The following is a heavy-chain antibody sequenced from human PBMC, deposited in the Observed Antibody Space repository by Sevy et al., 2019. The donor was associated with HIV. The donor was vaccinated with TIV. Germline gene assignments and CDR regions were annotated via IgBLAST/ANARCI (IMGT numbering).Heavy chain of an antibody. CDR3: ARDSVDYGGNSAVMRYYYYMDV. Sequence: ASVKVSCKTSGGTFSSYAISWVRQAPGQGLEWMGGIIPIFGTANYAQKFQGRVTITADESTSTAYMELSSLRSEDTAVYYCARDSVDYGGNSAVMRYYYYMDVWGKGTTVTVSS. D-gene: IGHD4-17*01. CDR1: GGTFSSYA. V-gene: IGHV1-69*13. J-gene: IGHJ6*03. CDR2: IIPIFGTA.